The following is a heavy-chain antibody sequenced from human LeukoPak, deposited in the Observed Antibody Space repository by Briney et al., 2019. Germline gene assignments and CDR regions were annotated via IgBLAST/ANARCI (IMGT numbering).Heavy chain of an antibody. CDR2: ISYDGSNK. J-gene: IGHJ4*02. CDR3: ARDLQAVAGMGCFDY. Sequence: GGSLRLSCAASGFTFSSYAMHWVRQAPGKGLEWVAVISYDGSNKYYADSVKGRFTISRDNSKNTLYLQMNSLRAEDTAVYYCARDLQAVAGMGCFDYWGQGTLVTVSS. D-gene: IGHD6-19*01. V-gene: IGHV3-30-3*01. CDR1: GFTFSSYA.